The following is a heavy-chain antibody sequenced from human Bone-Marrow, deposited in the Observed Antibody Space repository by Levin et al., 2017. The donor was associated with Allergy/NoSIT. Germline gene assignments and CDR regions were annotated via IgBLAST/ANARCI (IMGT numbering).Heavy chain of an antibody. J-gene: IGHJ6*02. CDR2: ISSNGGDE. Sequence: GGSLRLSCAASGFTFNYYAMNWVRQAPGKGLEWVAVISSNGGDEFYADSVKGRFTVSRDNSKNTVFLNMNSLRAEDTAVYHCAKETTAGNIYFYGMDVWGLGTTVTVSS. CDR1: GFTFNYYA. D-gene: IGHD6-13*01. V-gene: IGHV3-30*18. CDR3: AKETTAGNIYFYGMDV.